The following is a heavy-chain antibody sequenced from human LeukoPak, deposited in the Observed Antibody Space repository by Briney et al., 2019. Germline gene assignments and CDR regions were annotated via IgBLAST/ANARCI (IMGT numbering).Heavy chain of an antibody. CDR1: GGTFISYA. Sequence: SVKDSCEASGGTFISYAISWVRQAPGQGLEWMGGIIPIFGTANYAQKFQGRVTITADESTSTAYMELSSLRSEDTAVYYCARAPQDIVVVPAPFAEYFQHWGQAPWSPSPQ. CDR2: IIPIFGTA. J-gene: IGHJ1*01. D-gene: IGHD2-2*01. CDR3: ARAPQDIVVVPAPFAEYFQH. V-gene: IGHV1-69*13.